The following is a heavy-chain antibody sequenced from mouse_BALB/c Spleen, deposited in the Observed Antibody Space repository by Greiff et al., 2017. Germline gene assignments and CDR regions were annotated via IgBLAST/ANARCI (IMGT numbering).Heavy chain of an antibody. Sequence: EVQVVESGGGLVKPGGSLKLSCAASGFTFSDYYMYWVRQTPEKRLEWVATISDGGSYTYYPDSVKGRFTISRDNAKNNLYLQMSSLKSEDTAMYYCARHGYYFAYWGQGTLVTVSA. V-gene: IGHV5-4*02. J-gene: IGHJ3*01. CDR2: ISDGGSYT. CDR1: GFTFSDYY. CDR3: ARHGYYFAY. D-gene: IGHD2-3*01.